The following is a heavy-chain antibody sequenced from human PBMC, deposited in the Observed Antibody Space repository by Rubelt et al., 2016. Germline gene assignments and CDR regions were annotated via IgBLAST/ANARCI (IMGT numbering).Heavy chain of an antibody. V-gene: IGHV1-2*07. J-gene: IGHJ4*02. Sequence: QVQLVQSGAEVKKPGASVKVSCKASGYTFTGYYMHWVRQAPGQGLEWMGWINPNSGGTNYARKFQGRFTMTRDTSISTATMELSRLRSDETAVYYCARFAIGGHSSGYLFDYWGQGTLVTVSS. CDR3: ARFAIGGHSSGYLFDY. CDR2: INPNSGGT. D-gene: IGHD3-22*01. CDR1: GYTFTGYY.